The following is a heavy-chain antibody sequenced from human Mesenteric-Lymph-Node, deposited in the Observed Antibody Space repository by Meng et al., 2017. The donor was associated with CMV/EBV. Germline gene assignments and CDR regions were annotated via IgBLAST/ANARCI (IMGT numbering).Heavy chain of an antibody. J-gene: IGHJ4*02. V-gene: IGHV3-11*04. CDR3: ARGFSKFVRSAAAGQNLDH. CDR2: ISSSGSTI. D-gene: IGHD6-13*01. CDR1: GFTFSDYY. Sequence: GGSLRLSCAASGFTFSDYYMSWIRQAPGKGLEWVSYISSSGSTIYYADSVKGRFTISRDNAKNSLYLQMNSLRAEDTAVYFCARGFSKFVRSAAAGQNLDHWGQGTLVTVSS.